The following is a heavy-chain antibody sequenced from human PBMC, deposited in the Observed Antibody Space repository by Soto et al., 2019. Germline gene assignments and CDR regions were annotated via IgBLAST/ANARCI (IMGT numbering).Heavy chain of an antibody. CDR3: ARGHYYDSSGYYSAPLYFDY. V-gene: IGHV3-53*01. CDR2: IYSGGST. J-gene: IGHJ4*02. Sequence: GGSLRLSCAASGFTFSGNTMNWVRQAPGKGLEWVSVIYSGGSTYYADSVKGRFTISRDNSKNTLYLQMNSLRAEDTAVYYCARGHYYDSSGYYSAPLYFDYWGQGTLVTVSS. D-gene: IGHD3-22*01. CDR1: GFTFSGNT.